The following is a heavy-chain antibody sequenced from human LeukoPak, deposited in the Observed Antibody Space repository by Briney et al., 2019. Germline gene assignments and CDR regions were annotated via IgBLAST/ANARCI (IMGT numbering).Heavy chain of an antibody. CDR3: ARDPSTYHYDSSGYDY. V-gene: IGHV1-46*01. Sequence: ASVKVSCKASGYTFTSYDMHWVRQAPGQGLEWMGIINPSGGSTTYSQKFQGRVTMTRDTSTSTVYTELSSLRSEDTAVYYCARDPSTYHYDSSGYDYWGQGTLVTVSS. CDR2: INPSGGST. D-gene: IGHD3-22*01. CDR1: GYTFTSYD. J-gene: IGHJ4*02.